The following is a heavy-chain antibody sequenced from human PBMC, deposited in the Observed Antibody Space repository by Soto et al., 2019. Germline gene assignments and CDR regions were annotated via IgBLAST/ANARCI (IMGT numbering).Heavy chain of an antibody. Sequence: SETLSLTCTVSGAALNSGNYYWSWIRQVPGRGLEWIGHIYVTGAVDYNPSLRDRITISQDTSERQFSLNLRLVTAADTAVYYCARLRIATNNYKWFDPWGQGTLVTVSS. CDR2: IYVTGAV. CDR3: ARLRIATNNYKWFDP. D-gene: IGHD2-21*01. J-gene: IGHJ5*02. CDR1: GAALNSGNYY. V-gene: IGHV4-31*03.